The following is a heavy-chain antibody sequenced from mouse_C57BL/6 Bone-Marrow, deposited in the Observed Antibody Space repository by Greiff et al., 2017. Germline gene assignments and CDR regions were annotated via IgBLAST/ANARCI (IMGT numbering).Heavy chain of an antibody. Sequence: EVQLQESGPVLVKPGASVKMSCKASGYTFTDYYMNWVKQSHGKSLEWIGVINPYNGGTSYNQKFKGKATLTVDKSSSTAYMELNSLTSEDSAVYYCARGGLLHFDYWGQGTTLTVSS. J-gene: IGHJ2*01. CDR1: GYTFTDYY. CDR2: INPYNGGT. V-gene: IGHV1-19*01. CDR3: ARGGLLHFDY. D-gene: IGHD2-3*01.